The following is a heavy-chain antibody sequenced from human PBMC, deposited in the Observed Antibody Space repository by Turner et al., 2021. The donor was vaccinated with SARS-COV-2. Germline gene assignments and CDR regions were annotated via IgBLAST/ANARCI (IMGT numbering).Heavy chain of an antibody. CDR2: IIPIFGTE. CDR3: ARAKFYYYDSSGYQYYFDY. CDR1: GGTFSSYA. D-gene: IGHD3-22*01. J-gene: IGHJ4*02. Sequence: QVQLVQSGAEVKKPGSSVKVSCKASGGTFSSYAISWVRQAPGQGLEWMGGIIPIFGTENYAQKFQGRVTITADKSTSTAYMELSSLRSEDTAVYYCARAKFYYYDSSGYQYYFDYWGQGTLVTVSS. V-gene: IGHV1-69*06.